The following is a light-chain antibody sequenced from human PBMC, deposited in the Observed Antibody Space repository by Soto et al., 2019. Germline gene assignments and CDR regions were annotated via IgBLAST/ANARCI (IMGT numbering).Light chain of an antibody. CDR1: TGAVTSGHY. CDR2: DTS. CDR3: ILVYSGGVV. J-gene: IGLJ2*01. Sequence: QAVVTQEPSLTVSPGGTVTLTCGSSTGAVTSGHYPYWFQQKPGQAPRTLIYDTSNKHSWTPARFSGSLLGGKAALTLSGAQPDDEAAYYCILVYSGGVVFGGGTKLTVL. V-gene: IGLV7-46*01.